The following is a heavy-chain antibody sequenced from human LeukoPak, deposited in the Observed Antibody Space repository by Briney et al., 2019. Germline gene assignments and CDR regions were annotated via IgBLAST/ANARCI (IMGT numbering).Heavy chain of an antibody. CDR3: ARLRSKFGFSAY. J-gene: IGHJ4*02. D-gene: IGHD3-3*01. V-gene: IGHV4-39*01. Sequence: SKTLSLTCTVSGGSISSSSYYWGWIRQPPGKGLEWIGSIYYSGSTYYNPSLKSRVTISVDTSKNQFSLTLSSVTAADTAVYYCARLRSKFGFSAYWGQGTLVTVSS. CDR2: IYYSGST. CDR1: GGSISSSSYY.